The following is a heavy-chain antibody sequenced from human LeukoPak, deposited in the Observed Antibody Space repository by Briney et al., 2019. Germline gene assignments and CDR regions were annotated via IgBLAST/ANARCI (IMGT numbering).Heavy chain of an antibody. J-gene: IGHJ4*02. Sequence: PGGSLRLSCAASGFTFSNYAMSWVRQAPGKGLEWVSAISGSGGSTYYADSVKGRFTISRDNSKNTLYLQMNSLRAEDTAVYYCAKQRLYSGSYLFDYWGQGTLVTVSS. CDR2: ISGSGGST. V-gene: IGHV3-23*01. D-gene: IGHD1-26*01. CDR1: GFTFSNYA. CDR3: AKQRLYSGSYLFDY.